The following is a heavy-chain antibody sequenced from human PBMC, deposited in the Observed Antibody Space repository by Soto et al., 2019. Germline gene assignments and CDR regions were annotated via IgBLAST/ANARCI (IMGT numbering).Heavy chain of an antibody. Sequence: ASVKVSCKDSGYSFTSYGISWVRQAPGQGLEWMGWISAYNGNTNYAQKLQGRVTMTTDTSTSTAYMELRSLRSDDTAVYYCARVASSGYSNWFDPWGQGTLATVS. J-gene: IGHJ5*02. D-gene: IGHD3-22*01. V-gene: IGHV1-18*01. CDR3: ARVASSGYSNWFDP. CDR2: ISAYNGNT. CDR1: GYSFTSYG.